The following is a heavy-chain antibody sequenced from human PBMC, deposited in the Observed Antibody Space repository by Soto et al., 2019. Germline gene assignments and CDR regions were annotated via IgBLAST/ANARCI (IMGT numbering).Heavy chain of an antibody. CDR3: AKGFVGVCYHCSYHFDS. CDR2: ISTSGGNT. Sequence: EVQLLESGGGLVQPGGSLRLSCAASGFTFSSYVMNWVRLAPGKGLEWVSGISTSGGNTYYADSVKGRFTISRDNSKNTLYLQMNSLRDEDTAVYYCAKGFVGVCYHCSYHFDSWGQGALVTVSS. CDR1: GFTFSSYV. D-gene: IGHD2-8*01. J-gene: IGHJ4*02. V-gene: IGHV3-23*01.